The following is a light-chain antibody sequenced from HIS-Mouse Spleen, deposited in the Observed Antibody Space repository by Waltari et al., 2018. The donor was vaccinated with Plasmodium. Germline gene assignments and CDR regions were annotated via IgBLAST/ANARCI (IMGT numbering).Light chain of an antibody. CDR3: QQRSN. J-gene: IGKJ4*01. Sequence: EIVLTQSPATLSLSPGERATLSCRASQSVSSYLAWYQQKPGQAPRPLIYDASNRATGIPARFSGSGSGTDFTLTISSLEPEDFAVYYCQQRSNLGGGTKVEIK. CDR1: QSVSSY. CDR2: DAS. V-gene: IGKV3-11*01.